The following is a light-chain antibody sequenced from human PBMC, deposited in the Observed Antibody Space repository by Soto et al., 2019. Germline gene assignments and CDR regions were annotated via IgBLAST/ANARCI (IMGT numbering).Light chain of an antibody. CDR2: GAS. CDR3: QKYDSAPWT. CDR1: QGISDF. V-gene: IGKV1-27*01. Sequence: DIQMTQSPSSLSASIGDRVTITCRASQGISDFLAWYQQKPGKVPKVLIYGASTLQLGVPSRFSGSGSGTDFTLTISSLQPEDVATYYCQKYDSAPWTFGQGTKVEVK. J-gene: IGKJ1*01.